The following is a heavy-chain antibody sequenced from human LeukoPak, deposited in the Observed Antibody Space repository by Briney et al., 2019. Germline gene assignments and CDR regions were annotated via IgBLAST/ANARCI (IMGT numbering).Heavy chain of an antibody. Sequence: GGSLRLSCAASEFTFSSYAMSWVRQAPGKGLEWVSAISGSGGSTYYADSVKGRFTISRDNSKNTLYLQMNSLRAEDTAVYYCAKELYDYVWGSYRYFGYWGQGTLVTVSS. CDR2: ISGSGGST. CDR3: AKELYDYVWGSYRYFGY. D-gene: IGHD3-16*02. V-gene: IGHV3-23*01. J-gene: IGHJ4*02. CDR1: EFTFSSYA.